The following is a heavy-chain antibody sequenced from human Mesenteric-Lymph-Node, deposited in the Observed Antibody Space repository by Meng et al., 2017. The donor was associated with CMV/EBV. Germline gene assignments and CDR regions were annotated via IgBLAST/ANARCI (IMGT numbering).Heavy chain of an antibody. Sequence: GESLKISCAASGFTFSSYWMDWVRQAPGKGLEWVANIKQDGSEKYYVDSVKGRFTISRDNAMDSLYLQMNSLRAEDTAVYYCARGKVDFGFWGQGTLVTVSS. CDR2: IKQDGSEK. CDR1: GFTFSSYW. V-gene: IGHV3-7*01. J-gene: IGHJ4*02. CDR3: ARGKVDFGF.